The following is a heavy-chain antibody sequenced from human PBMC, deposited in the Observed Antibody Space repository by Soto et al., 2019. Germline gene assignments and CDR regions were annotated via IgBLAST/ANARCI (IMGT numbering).Heavy chain of an antibody. CDR3: ARQTPVAAGFDY. V-gene: IGHV5-51*01. D-gene: IGHD6-19*01. Sequence: ESLKAWLEGCGYTFATSCNVRVRQTPGKGLERMGIIYPGDSDTRYSPSFQGQVTISADKSIRTDYLKWTRLKASDTAMYYCARQTPVAAGFDYWGQGTPVTGPS. CDR2: IYPGDSDT. CDR1: GYTFATSC. J-gene: IGHJ4*02.